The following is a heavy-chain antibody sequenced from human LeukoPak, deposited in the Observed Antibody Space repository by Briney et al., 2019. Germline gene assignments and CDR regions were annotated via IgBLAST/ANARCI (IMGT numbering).Heavy chain of an antibody. V-gene: IGHV1-2*02. D-gene: IGHD5-18*01. Sequence: ASVKVSCKASGYTFTGYYMNWVRQAPGQGLEWMGWINPNSGGTNYAQKFQGRVTMTRDTSISTAYMELSRLRSDDTTVYYCARAVLLGTDFDYWGQGTLVTISS. CDR3: ARAVLLGTDFDY. J-gene: IGHJ4*02. CDR1: GYTFTGYY. CDR2: INPNSGGT.